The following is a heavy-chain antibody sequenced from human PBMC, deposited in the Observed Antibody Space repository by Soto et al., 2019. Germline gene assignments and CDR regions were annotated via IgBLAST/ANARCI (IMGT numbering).Heavy chain of an antibody. CDR3: ARAGAPVLRFLEWSRPSYYYGMDV. Sequence: GASVKVSCKSSGYTFTGYYIHWVRQAPGQGLEWMGWINPNSGGTNYAQKFQGWVTMTRDTSISTAYMELSRLRSDDTAVYYCARAGAPVLRFLEWSRPSYYYGMDVWGQGTTVTVSS. V-gene: IGHV1-2*04. CDR1: GYTFTGYY. J-gene: IGHJ6*02. CDR2: INPNSGGT. D-gene: IGHD3-3*01.